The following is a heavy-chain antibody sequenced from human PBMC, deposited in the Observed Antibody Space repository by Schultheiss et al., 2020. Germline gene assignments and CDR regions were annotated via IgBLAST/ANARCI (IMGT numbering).Heavy chain of an antibody. CDR3: ARHGHSGGFDY. Sequence: SETLSLTCTVSGGSITISNYYWGWVRQPPGKGLEWIGSIYYSGNTYYNSSLKSRVTISVDTSKKQFSLKVSSVTAADTAVYYCARHGHSGGFDYWGQRILVTVSS. D-gene: IGHD3-10*01. J-gene: IGHJ4*02. CDR1: GGSITISNYY. V-gene: IGHV4-39*01. CDR2: IYYSGNT.